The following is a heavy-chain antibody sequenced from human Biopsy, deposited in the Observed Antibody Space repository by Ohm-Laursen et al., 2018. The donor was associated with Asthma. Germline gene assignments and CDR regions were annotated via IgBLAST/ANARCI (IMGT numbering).Heavy chain of an antibody. CDR2: VYYSGST. CDR3: ARGVDRVTGLLDHFDS. V-gene: IGHV4-59*01. J-gene: IGHJ4*02. Sequence: SETLSLTCPVSGGSINNFYWSWIRQPPGKGLESIGHVYYSGSTNHNPSLKSRVTISIDASKNQFSLKLTSVTAADTAVYYCARGVDRVTGLLDHFDSWGQGTLVTVSS. D-gene: IGHD2-21*02. CDR1: GGSINNFY.